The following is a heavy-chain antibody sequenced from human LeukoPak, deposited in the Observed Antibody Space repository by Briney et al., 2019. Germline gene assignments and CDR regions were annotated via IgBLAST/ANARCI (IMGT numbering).Heavy chain of an antibody. Sequence: SETLSLTCTVSGGSISSGSYYWSWIRQPPGKGLEWIGEINHSGSTNYNPSLKSRVTISVDTSKNQFSLKLSSVTAADTAVYYCAGPFDPWGQGTLVTVSS. CDR1: GGSISSGSYY. CDR3: AGPFDP. V-gene: IGHV4-39*07. CDR2: INHSGST. J-gene: IGHJ5*02.